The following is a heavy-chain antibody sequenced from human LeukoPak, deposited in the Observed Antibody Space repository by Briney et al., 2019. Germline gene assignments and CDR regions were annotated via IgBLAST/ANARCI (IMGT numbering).Heavy chain of an antibody. Sequence: GGSLRLSCAASGFTFDDYAMHWVRQAPGKCLEWVSGIRWNSGSIGYADSVKGRFTISRDNAKNSLYLQMNSLRAEDTALYYCAKDKVSGLNYYDSLGAFDIWGQGTMVTVSS. J-gene: IGHJ3*02. CDR3: AKDKVSGLNYYDSLGAFDI. CDR1: GFTFDDYA. D-gene: IGHD3-22*01. CDR2: IRWNSGSI. V-gene: IGHV3-9*01.